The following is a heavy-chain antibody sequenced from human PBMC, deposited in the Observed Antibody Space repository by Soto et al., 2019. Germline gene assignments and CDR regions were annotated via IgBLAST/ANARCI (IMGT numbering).Heavy chain of an antibody. D-gene: IGHD5-12*01. V-gene: IGHV4-39*01. CDR3: ARQSYESAYYYYYMDV. J-gene: IGHJ6*03. CDR1: GGSISSSSYY. Sequence: QLQLQESGPGLVKPSETLSLTCTVSGGSISSSSYYWGWIRQPPGKGLEWIGSIYYSGSTYYNPSLKSRVTISVDKSMNQYSLKLSSVTAADTAVYYCARQSYESAYYYYYMDVWGKGTTVTVSS. CDR2: IYYSGST.